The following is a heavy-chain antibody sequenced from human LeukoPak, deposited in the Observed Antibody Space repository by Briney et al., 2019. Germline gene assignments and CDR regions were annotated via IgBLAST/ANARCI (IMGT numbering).Heavy chain of an antibody. CDR1: GFTFSSYG. CDR3: AKMGADSGSYLNYYYYGMDV. D-gene: IGHD1-26*01. J-gene: IGHJ6*02. V-gene: IGHV3-30*18. Sequence: GRSLRLSCAASGFTFSSYGMHWVRQAPGKGLEWVAVISYDGSNKYYADSVKGRFTISRDNSKNTLYLQMNSLRAEDTAVYYCAKMGADSGSYLNYYYYGMDVWGQGTTVTVSS. CDR2: ISYDGSNK.